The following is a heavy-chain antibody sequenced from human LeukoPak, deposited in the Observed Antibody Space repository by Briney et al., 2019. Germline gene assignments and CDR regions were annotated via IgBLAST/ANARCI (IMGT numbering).Heavy chain of an antibody. Sequence: PSETLPLTCTVSGGSISSYYWSWIRQPPGKGLEWIGYIYYSGSTNYNPSLKSRVTISVDTSKNQFSLKLSSVTAADTAVYYCAGDWWSGYFRAFDIWGQGTMVTVSS. D-gene: IGHD3-3*01. CDR1: GGSISSYY. CDR3: AGDWWSGYFRAFDI. J-gene: IGHJ3*02. V-gene: IGHV4-59*01. CDR2: IYYSGST.